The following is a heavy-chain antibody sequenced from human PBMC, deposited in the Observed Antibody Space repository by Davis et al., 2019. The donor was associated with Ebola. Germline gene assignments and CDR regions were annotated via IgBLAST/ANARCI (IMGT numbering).Heavy chain of an antibody. Sequence: GESLKISCAASGFTFSSYAMHWVRQAPGKGLEWVAVISYDGSNKYYADSVKGRFTISRDNSKNTLYLQMNSLRAEDTAVYYCARRGDMDYWGQGTLVTVSS. CDR3: ARRGDMDY. J-gene: IGHJ4*02. CDR1: GFTFSSYA. CDR2: ISYDGSNK. D-gene: IGHD2-15*01. V-gene: IGHV3-30*04.